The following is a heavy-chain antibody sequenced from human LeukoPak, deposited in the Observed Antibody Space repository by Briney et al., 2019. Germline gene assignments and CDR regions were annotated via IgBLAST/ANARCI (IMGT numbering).Heavy chain of an antibody. D-gene: IGHD5-12*01. V-gene: IGHV3-69-1*01. J-gene: IGHJ5*02. Sequence: GGSLRLSCAASGFIVNSNYMNWVRQAPGKGLEWVSHIRSSSETFYADSVKGRFTISRDNARNSLYLQMNNLRGEDTAIYYCARDAGNSGYGCDLWGQGTLVTVSS. CDR2: IRSSSET. CDR1: GFIVNSNY. CDR3: ARDAGNSGYGCDL.